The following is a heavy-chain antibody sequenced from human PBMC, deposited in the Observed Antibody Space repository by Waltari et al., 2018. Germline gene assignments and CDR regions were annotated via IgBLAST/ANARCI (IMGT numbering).Heavy chain of an antibody. J-gene: IGHJ5*02. CDR2: IHGSGGN. Sequence: QVQLQESGPGLVKPSETLSLTCAVSGYSISGYYWSWIRQPPGKGLEWIGYIHGSGGNNSLNPSLKSRVTLSVETSKNQFSLKLSSVTAADTAVYYCARDCTGSDCPNRFDVWGPGVLVTVSS. D-gene: IGHD2-21*01. CDR3: ARDCTGSDCPNRFDV. V-gene: IGHV4-59*12. CDR1: GYSISGYY.